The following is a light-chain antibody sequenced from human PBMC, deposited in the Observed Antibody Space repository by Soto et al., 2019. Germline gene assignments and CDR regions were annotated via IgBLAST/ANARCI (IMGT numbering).Light chain of an antibody. J-gene: IGKJ2*01. CDR3: QQRNNWPNT. Sequence: EIVLTQSPGTLSLSPGERATLSCRASQSVSSTYLAWYQQKPGQAPRLLIYGASNRATGIPDRFSGSGSGTDFTLTISRLEPEDFAVYYCQQRNNWPNTFGQGTKLEIK. V-gene: IGKV3D-20*02. CDR1: QSVSSTY. CDR2: GAS.